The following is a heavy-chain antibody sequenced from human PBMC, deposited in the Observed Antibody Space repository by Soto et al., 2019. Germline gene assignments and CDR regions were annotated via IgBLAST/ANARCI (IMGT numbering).Heavy chain of an antibody. Sequence: GGSLRLSCAASGFTFSSFHMNWVRQAPGRGLEWVAYITSSSDTIYYSDSVKGRFTISRDNGKNSLFLQMNSLRAEDTAVYYCARDAPAGPIAVAGSVWFDPWGQGTLVTVSS. V-gene: IGHV3-48*01. CDR1: GFTFSSFH. CDR3: ARDAPAGPIAVAGSVWFDP. CDR2: ITSSSDTI. D-gene: IGHD6-19*01. J-gene: IGHJ5*02.